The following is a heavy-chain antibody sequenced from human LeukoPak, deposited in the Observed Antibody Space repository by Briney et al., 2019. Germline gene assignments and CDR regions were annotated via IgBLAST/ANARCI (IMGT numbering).Heavy chain of an antibody. V-gene: IGHV3-30-3*01. CDR3: HLWSGYDADY. J-gene: IGHJ4*02. Sequence: PGGSLRLACAASGFTVSSYAMSWVRQAPGKGLEWVAVISYDGSNKYYADSVKGRFTISRDNSKNTLYLQMNSLRAEDTAVYYCHLWSGYDADYWGQGILVTVSS. CDR1: GFTVSSYA. CDR2: ISYDGSNK. D-gene: IGHD3-3*01.